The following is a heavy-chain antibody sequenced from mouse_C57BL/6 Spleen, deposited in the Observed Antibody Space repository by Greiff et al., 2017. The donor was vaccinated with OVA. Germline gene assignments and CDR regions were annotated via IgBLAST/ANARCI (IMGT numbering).Heavy chain of an antibody. CDR1: GYTFTSYG. V-gene: IGHV1-81*01. Sequence: VQLQQSGAELARPGASVKLSCKASGYTFTSYGISWVKQRTGQGLEWIGEIYPRSGNTYYNEKFKGKATLTADKSSSTAYMGLRSLTSEDSAVYFCARSSTGTCFAYWGQGTLVTVSA. CDR3: ARSSTGTCFAY. D-gene: IGHD4-1*02. CDR2: IYPRSGNT. J-gene: IGHJ3*01.